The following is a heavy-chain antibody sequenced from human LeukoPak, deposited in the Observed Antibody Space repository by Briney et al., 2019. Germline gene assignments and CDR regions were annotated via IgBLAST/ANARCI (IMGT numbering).Heavy chain of an antibody. CDR2: IYWDDDK. CDR3: AHSKRAVVVVAATGYYFDY. Sequence: SGPTLVKPTQTLTLTCTFSGFSLGTSGVGVGWIRQPPGKALEWLALIYWDDDKRYSPSLKSRLTITKDTSKNQVVLTMTNMDPVDTATYYCAHSKRAVVVVAATGYYFDYWGQGTLASVSS. CDR1: GFSLGTSGVG. D-gene: IGHD2-15*01. J-gene: IGHJ4*02. V-gene: IGHV2-5*02.